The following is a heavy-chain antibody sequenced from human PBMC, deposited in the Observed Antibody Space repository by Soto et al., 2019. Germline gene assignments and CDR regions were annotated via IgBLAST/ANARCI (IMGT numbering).Heavy chain of an antibody. CDR1: GGSISSGGYY. J-gene: IGHJ4*02. Sequence: QVQLQESGPGLVKPSQTLSLTCTVSGGSISSGGYYWSWIRQHPGKGLEWIGYIYYSGSTYYNPSLKSRVTISVDTSKNQFSLKLSSVTAADTAVYYCAREAMVRGVINAYFDYWGQGTLVTVSS. D-gene: IGHD3-10*01. CDR3: AREAMVRGVINAYFDY. V-gene: IGHV4-31*03. CDR2: IYYSGST.